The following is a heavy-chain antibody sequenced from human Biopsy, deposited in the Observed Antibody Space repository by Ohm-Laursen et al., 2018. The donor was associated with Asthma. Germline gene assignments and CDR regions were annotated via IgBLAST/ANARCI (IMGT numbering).Heavy chain of an antibody. D-gene: IGHD4-23*01. CDR1: GFTVSTNG. CDR3: ASAYGGSFFSGSFDI. CDR2: IYSGGGT. Sequence: LRLSCAGYGFTVSTNGMSWVRQPPGTGLEWVSVIYSGGGTYYADSVQGRVTIFRDNSKNTLSLQRNSLRAEDTAVYFCASAYGGSFFSGSFDIWGQGTMVTVSS. V-gene: IGHV3-53*01. J-gene: IGHJ3*02.